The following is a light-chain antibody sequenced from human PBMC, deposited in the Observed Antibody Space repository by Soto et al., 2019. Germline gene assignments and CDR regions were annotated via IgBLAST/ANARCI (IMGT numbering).Light chain of an antibody. CDR3: QQYGSSPIT. J-gene: IGKJ5*01. CDR1: QSVSSSY. Sequence: EIVLTQSPGTLSLSPGERATLACSASQSVSSSYLAWYQQKPGQAPRLLIYGASSRATGIPDRFSGSGSGTDFTLNISRLEPEDFAAYYCQQYGSSPITFGQGTRLEIK. V-gene: IGKV3-20*01. CDR2: GAS.